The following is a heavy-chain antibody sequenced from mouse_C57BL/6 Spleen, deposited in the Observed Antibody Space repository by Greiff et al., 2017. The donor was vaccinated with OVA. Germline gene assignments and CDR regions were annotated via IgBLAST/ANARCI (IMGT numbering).Heavy chain of an antibody. J-gene: IGHJ3*01. CDR1: GFSFNTYA. CDR3: VRLGVTTGFAY. D-gene: IGHD2-12*01. V-gene: IGHV10-1*01. CDR2: IRSKSNNYAT. Sequence: EVHLVESGGGLVQPKGSLKLSCAASGFSFNTYAMNWVRQAPGKGLEWVARIRSKSNNYATYYADSVKDRFTISRDDSESMLYLHMNNLKTEDTAMYYCVRLGVTTGFAYWGQGTLVTVSA.